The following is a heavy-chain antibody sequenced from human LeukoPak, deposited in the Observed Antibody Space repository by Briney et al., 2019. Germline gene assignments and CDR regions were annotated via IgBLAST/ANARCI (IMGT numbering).Heavy chain of an antibody. J-gene: IGHJ6*03. CDR1: GYTFTGYY. V-gene: IGHV1-2*02. CDR3: ARDPVAHYYYYYMDV. CDR2: INPNSGGT. D-gene: IGHD2-15*01. Sequence: ASVKVSCKASGYTFTGYYMHWVRQAPGQGLEWMGWINPNSGGTNYAQKFQGRVTMTRDTSISTAYMELSRLRSDDTAVYYCARDPVAHYYYYYMDVWGKGTTVTVSS.